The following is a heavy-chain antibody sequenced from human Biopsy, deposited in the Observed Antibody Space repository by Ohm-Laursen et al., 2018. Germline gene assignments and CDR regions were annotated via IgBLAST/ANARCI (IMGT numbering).Heavy chain of an antibody. CDR2: IYYSGST. D-gene: IGHD1-26*01. Sequence: GTLSLTSTVSGGSIGSFFWSWIRQPPGKGLEWIGYIYYSGSTNYNPSLRSRVTISVDRSKNQFSLELSSVTAADTAVYYCARVGAGAPSIDYFDYWGQGALVTVSS. V-gene: IGHV4-59*01. CDR1: GGSIGSFF. CDR3: ARVGAGAPSIDYFDY. J-gene: IGHJ4*02.